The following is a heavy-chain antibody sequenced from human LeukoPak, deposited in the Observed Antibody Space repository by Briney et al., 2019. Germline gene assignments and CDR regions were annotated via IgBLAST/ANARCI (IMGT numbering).Heavy chain of an antibody. J-gene: IGHJ5*02. CDR2: ISAHNGAT. CDR3: ARTNMVFGVDIEENWFDP. V-gene: IGHV1-18*01. Sequence: ASVKVSCKTSGYTFTSHGISRVRQAPGQGLVWMGWISAHNGATNYPQKVKGRVLLTTDTSTNTVCMELRNLRSDDTAVYYCARTNMVFGVDIEENWFDPWGQGTLVIVSS. CDR1: GYTFTSHG. D-gene: IGHD3-3*01.